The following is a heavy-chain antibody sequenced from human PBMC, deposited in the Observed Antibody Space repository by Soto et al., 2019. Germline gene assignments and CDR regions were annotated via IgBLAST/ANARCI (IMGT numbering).Heavy chain of an antibody. CDR2: IDTSGHT. J-gene: IGHJ5*02. CDR3: ARLEIIGVNFFEH. V-gene: IGHV3-13*01. CDR1: GFTFSDYH. D-gene: IGHD3-10*01. Sequence: EVQLVESGGGLVQPGGSLRLSCAASGFTFSDYHMHWVRQVAGKGLEWVAAIDTSGHTFYLGSVRGRFTVSRDDPRSSFHLQMSNLRPEDTAVYYCARLEIIGVNFFEHWGRGVLVTVSS.